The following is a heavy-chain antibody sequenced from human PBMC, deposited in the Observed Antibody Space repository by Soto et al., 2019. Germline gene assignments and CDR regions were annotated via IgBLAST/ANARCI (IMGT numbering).Heavy chain of an antibody. Sequence: PSETLSLTCTVSGGSISSGGYYWSWIRQHPGKGLEWIGYIYYSGSTYYNPSLKSRVTISVDTSKNQFSLKLSSVTAADTAVYYCARAQIVVVPAAISPPRYNWFDPWGQGTLVTVSS. V-gene: IGHV4-31*03. CDR1: GGSISSGGYY. CDR2: IYYSGST. CDR3: ARAQIVVVPAAISPPRYNWFDP. J-gene: IGHJ5*02. D-gene: IGHD2-2*01.